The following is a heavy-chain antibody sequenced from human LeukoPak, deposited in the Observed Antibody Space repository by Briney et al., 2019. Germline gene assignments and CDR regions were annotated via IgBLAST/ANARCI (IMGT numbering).Heavy chain of an antibody. CDR3: ASMITFGGVIVAP. CDR2: INSDGSST. D-gene: IGHD3-16*02. J-gene: IGHJ4*02. CDR1: GFTFSSYW. Sequence: GGSLRLSCAASGFTFSSYWMHWVRQAPGKGLVWVSRINSDGSSTSYADSVEGRFTISRDNAKNTLYLQMNSLRGEDTAVYYCASMITFGGVIVAPGGQGTLVTVSS. V-gene: IGHV3-74*01.